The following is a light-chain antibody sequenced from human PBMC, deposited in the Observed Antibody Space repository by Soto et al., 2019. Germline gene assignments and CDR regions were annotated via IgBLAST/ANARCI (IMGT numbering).Light chain of an antibody. CDR2: DAS. CDR3: QQRSDWPPLT. V-gene: IGKV3-11*01. J-gene: IGKJ4*01. CDR1: QSVSSY. Sequence: EIVLTQSPATLSLSPGERATLSCRASQSVSSYLVWYQQKPGQAPRLLIYDASNRAPGITAMFSGSVSGTDFTLTISSLEPEDFAVYYCQQRSDWPPLTFGGGTKVEIK.